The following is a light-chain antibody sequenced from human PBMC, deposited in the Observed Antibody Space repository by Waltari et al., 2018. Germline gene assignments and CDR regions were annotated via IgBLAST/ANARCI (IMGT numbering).Light chain of an antibody. CDR1: SSNIGSNG. CDR3: GSWDTNLNGWV. CDR2: NSN. V-gene: IGLV1-44*01. J-gene: IGLJ3*02. Sequence: QSVLNQPPSASGTPGQRVSISCSGGSSNIGSNGVNWYQQSPGSAPKLLIYNSNKRPSGVPGRFSASKSGTSASRAIGGLRSEDEADFYCGSWDTNLNGWVFGGGTKVTVL.